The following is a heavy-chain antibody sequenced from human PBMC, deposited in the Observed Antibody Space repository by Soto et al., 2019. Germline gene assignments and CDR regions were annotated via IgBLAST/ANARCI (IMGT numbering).Heavy chain of an antibody. J-gene: IGHJ4*02. CDR1: GGTFSSYA. D-gene: IGHD3-22*01. V-gene: IGHV1-69*13. CDR2: IIPIFGTA. Sequence: GASVKVSCKASGGTFSSYAISWVRQAPGQGLEWMGGIIPIFGTANYAQKFQGRVTITADESTSTAYMELSSLRSEDTAVYYCARGSSPANYYDSRGSLGYWGQGTLVTVSS. CDR3: ARGSSPANYYDSRGSLGY.